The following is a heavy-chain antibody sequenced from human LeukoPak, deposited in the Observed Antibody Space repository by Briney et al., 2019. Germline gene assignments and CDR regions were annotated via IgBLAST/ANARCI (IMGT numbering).Heavy chain of an antibody. Sequence: SETLSLTCTVSGGSISSYYWSWIRQPPGKGLEWIGYIYYSGSTNYNPSLKSRVTISVDTSKNQFSLKLSSVTAADTAVYYCAGARAGRYMGIMNWFDPWGQGTLVTVSS. CDR1: GGSISSYY. CDR3: AGARAGRYMGIMNWFDP. CDR2: IYYSGST. V-gene: IGHV4-59*01. D-gene: IGHD3-16*01. J-gene: IGHJ5*02.